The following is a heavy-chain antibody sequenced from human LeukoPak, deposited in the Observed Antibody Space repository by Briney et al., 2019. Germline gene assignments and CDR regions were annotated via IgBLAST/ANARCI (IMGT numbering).Heavy chain of an antibody. CDR2: IYYSGST. CDR1: SGSISSGDYY. Sequence: SETLSLTCTVSSGSISSGDYYWSWIRQPPGKGLEWIGYIYYSGSTYYNPSLKSRVTISVDTSKNQFSLKLSSVTAADTAVYYCARYRETQFDYWGQGTLVTVSS. V-gene: IGHV4-30-4*02. J-gene: IGHJ4*02. CDR3: ARYRETQFDY. D-gene: IGHD2-2*01.